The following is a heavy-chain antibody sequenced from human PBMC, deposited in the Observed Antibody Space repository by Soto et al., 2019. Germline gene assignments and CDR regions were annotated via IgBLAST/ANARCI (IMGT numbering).Heavy chain of an antibody. CDR2: ISYDGSNE. V-gene: IGHV3-30-3*01. J-gene: IGHJ5*02. CDR1: GFTFSSYD. Sequence: VQLVESGGGVVQPRRSLRLSCAASGFTFSSYDMHWVRQAPGKGLECVAVISYDGSNENYGDSVKGRFTIYRDNSKNTLYLQMNSLRPEDTAVYYSARSVSGSYPNFDHWGQGTLVTVSS. CDR3: ARSVSGSYPNFDH. D-gene: IGHD1-26*01.